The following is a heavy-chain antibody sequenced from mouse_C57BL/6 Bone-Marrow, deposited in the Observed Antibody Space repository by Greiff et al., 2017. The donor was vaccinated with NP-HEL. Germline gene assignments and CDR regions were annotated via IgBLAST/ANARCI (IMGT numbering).Heavy chain of an antibody. V-gene: IGHV1-82*01. D-gene: IGHD1-1*01. Sequence: QVQLQQSGPELVKPGASVKISCTASGYAFSSSWMNWVQQRPGKGLEWIGRIYPGDGDTNYNGKLKGQATLTADNSSSTAYMQLSRLTSEDSAVCFSAEGILTTVSDYWGQGTTLTVSS. CDR1: GYAFSSSW. J-gene: IGHJ2*01. CDR3: AEGILTTVSDY. CDR2: IYPGDGDT.